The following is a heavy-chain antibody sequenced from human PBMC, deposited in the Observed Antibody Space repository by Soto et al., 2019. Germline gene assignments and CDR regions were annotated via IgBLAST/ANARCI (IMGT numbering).Heavy chain of an antibody. Sequence: PSQTLSLTCAISGDSVSSNSAAWNWIRQSPSRGLEWLGRTYYRSKWYNDYAVSVKSRITINPDTSKNQFSLKLSSVTAADTAVYYCARLQGVVVVAATPEDSFFDYWGQGTLVTVSS. V-gene: IGHV6-1*01. J-gene: IGHJ4*02. CDR1: GDSVSSNSAA. CDR2: TYYRSKWYN. CDR3: ARLQGVVVVAATPEDSFFDY. D-gene: IGHD2-15*01.